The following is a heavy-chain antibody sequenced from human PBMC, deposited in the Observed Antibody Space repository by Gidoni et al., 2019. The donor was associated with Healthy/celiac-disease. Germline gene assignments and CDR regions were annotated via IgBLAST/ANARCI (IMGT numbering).Heavy chain of an antibody. CDR1: GFPFSSYG. J-gene: IGHJ5*02. CDR2: ISYDGSNK. D-gene: IGHD3-10*01. CDR3: AKESSPVFKRRWFDP. Sequence: QVQLVESGGGVVQPGRSLRLSCAASGFPFSSYGMHWVRQAPGKGLEWVAVISYDGSNKYYADSVKGRFTISRDNSKNTLYLQMNSLRAEDTAVYYCAKESSPVFKRRWFDPWGQGTLVTVSS. V-gene: IGHV3-30*18.